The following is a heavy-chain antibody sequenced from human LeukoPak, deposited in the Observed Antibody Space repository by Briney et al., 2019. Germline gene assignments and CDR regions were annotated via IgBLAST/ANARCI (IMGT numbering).Heavy chain of an antibody. CDR1: GFTVSSNY. J-gene: IGHJ4*02. Sequence: GGSLRLSCAASGFTVSSNYMSWVRQAPGKGLEWVSVIYSGGSTYYADSVKGRFTISRDNSKNTLYLQMNSLRAEDTAVYYCATLVKQQLVRDEESGVDYWGQGTLVTVSS. V-gene: IGHV3-66*01. CDR3: ATLVKQQLVRDEESGVDY. D-gene: IGHD6-13*01. CDR2: IYSGGST.